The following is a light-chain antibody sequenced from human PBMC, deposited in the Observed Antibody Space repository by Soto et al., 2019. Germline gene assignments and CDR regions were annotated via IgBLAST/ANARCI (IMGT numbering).Light chain of an antibody. V-gene: IGKV3-15*01. Sequence: EIVMTQSPATLSVSPGERATLSCRASQSVSSNLAWYQQKPGQAPRLLIYGASTRATGFPARFSGSRSGTEFTLTISSLQSEDFAIYYCQHYDNWLITFGQGTRLEI. CDR1: QSVSSN. CDR2: GAS. J-gene: IGKJ5*01. CDR3: QHYDNWLIT.